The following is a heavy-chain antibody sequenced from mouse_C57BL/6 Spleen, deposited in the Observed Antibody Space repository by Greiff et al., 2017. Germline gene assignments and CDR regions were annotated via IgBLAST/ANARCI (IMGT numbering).Heavy chain of an antibody. CDR1: GFTFSDYG. CDR3: ARGVAYYAMDY. D-gene: IGHD1-1*02. V-gene: IGHV5-17*01. CDR2: ISSGSSTI. J-gene: IGHJ4*01. Sequence: EVKLVESGGGLVKPGGSLKLSCAASGFTFSDYGMHWVRQAPEQGLEWVAYISSGSSTIYYADTVKGRFTISRDNAKNTLFLQMTRLRSEDTAMYYCARGVAYYAMDYWGQGTSVTVSS.